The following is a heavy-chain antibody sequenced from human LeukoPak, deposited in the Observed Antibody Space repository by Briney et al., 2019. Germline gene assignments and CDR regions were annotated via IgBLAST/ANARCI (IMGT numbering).Heavy chain of an antibody. V-gene: IGHV4-34*01. CDR3: ARGRGSSWYLFDY. J-gene: IGHJ4*02. CDR1: GGSFSGYY. CDR2: INHSGST. D-gene: IGHD6-13*01. Sequence: SETLSLTCAVYGGSFSGYYWSWIRQPPGKGLEWIGEINHSGSTNYNPSLKSRVTISVDTSKNQFSLKLSSVTAADTAVYYCARGRGSSWYLFDYWGQGTLVTVSS.